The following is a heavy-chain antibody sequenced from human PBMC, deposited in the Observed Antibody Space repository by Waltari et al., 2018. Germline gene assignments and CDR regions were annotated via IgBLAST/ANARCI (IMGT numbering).Heavy chain of an antibody. CDR2: IYSGGST. D-gene: IGHD6-13*01. CDR3: AKFSYSSSWDDAFDI. V-gene: IGHV3-23*03. Sequence: EVQLLESGGGLVQPGGSLRLSCAASGFTFSSYAMSWVRQAPGKGLEWVSVIYSGGSTYYADSVKGRFTISRDNSKNTLYLQMNSLRAEDTAVYYCAKFSYSSSWDDAFDIWGQGTMVTVSS. J-gene: IGHJ3*02. CDR1: GFTFSSYA.